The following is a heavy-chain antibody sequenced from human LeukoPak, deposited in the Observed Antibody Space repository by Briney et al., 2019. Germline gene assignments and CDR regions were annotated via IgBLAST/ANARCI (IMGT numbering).Heavy chain of an antibody. D-gene: IGHD6-6*01. V-gene: IGHV4-34*01. J-gene: IGHJ4*02. CDR1: GGSFSGYY. CDR3: ASGTEAAPLDY. Sequence: SETLSLTCAVFGGSFSGYYWSWIRQPPGKGLEWIGEINHSGSTIYNPSFKSRVTISVDTSKNQFSLKLSSVTAADTAVYYCASGTEAAPLDYWGQGTLVTVSS. CDR2: INHSGST.